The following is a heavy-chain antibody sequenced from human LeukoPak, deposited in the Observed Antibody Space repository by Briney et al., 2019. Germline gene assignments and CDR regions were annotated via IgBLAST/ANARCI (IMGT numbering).Heavy chain of an antibody. CDR1: GFTFSSYW. D-gene: IGHD3-10*01. CDR2: IKQDGSEK. V-gene: IGHV3-7*01. Sequence: GGSLRLSCAASGFTFSSYWMSWVRQAPGKGLEWVANIKQDGSEKYYVDSVKGRFTISRDNAKNSLYLQMDSLRAEDTAVYYCARAIWFGELYYMDVWGKGTTVTVSS. J-gene: IGHJ6*03. CDR3: ARAIWFGELYYMDV.